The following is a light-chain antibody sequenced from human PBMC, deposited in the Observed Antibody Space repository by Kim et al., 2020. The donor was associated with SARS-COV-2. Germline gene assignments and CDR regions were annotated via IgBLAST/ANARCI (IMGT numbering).Light chain of an antibody. V-gene: IGLV2-14*03. J-gene: IGLJ2*01. CDR2: DVS. CDR1: SSDVGGYNY. CDR3: SSYTRISTVV. Sequence: GQSITISCTGTSSDVGGYNYVSWYQQHPGKAPKRMIYDVSNRPSGVSNRFSGSESGNTASLTISGLQAEDEADYYCSSYTRISTVVFGGGTQLTVL.